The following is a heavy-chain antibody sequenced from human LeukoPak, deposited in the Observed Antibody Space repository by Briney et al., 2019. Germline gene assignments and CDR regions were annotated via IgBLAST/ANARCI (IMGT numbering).Heavy chain of an antibody. Sequence: PSETLSLTCTVCGGPISGYYGSWIRQPPGKGVEWIGYVYNSGSTNYNSSLKSRVTRSVDTSKNQFSLNLTSVTAADTAVYYCARTYASTAIDYWGQGTLVTVSS. CDR2: VYNSGST. D-gene: IGHD2-2*01. J-gene: IGHJ4*02. V-gene: IGHV4-59*13. CDR1: GGPISGYY. CDR3: ARTYASTAIDY.